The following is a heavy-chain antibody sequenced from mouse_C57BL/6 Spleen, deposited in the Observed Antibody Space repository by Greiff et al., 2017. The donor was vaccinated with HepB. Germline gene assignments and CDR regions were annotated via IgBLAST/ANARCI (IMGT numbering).Heavy chain of an antibody. D-gene: IGHD2-4*01. CDR2: IDPETGGT. J-gene: IGHJ3*01. Sequence: VHLVESGAELVRPGASVTLSCKASGYTFTDYEMHWVKQTPVHGLEWIGAIDPETGGTAYNQKFKGKAILTADKSSSTAYMELRSLTSEDSAVYYCTRGGYDYDAGFAYWGQGTLVTVSA. CDR3: TRGGYDYDAGFAY. CDR1: GYTFTDYE. V-gene: IGHV1-15*01.